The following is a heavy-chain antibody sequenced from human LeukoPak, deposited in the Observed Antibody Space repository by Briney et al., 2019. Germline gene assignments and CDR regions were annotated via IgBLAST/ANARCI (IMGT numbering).Heavy chain of an antibody. CDR2: IWYDGSNK. CDR1: GFTFSSYG. D-gene: IGHD6-19*01. Sequence: PGGSLRLSCAASGFTFSSYGMHWVRQAPSKGLEWVAVIWYDGSNKYYADSVKGRFTISRDNSKNTLYLQMNSLRAEDTAVYYCAGSIAVAGTIDYWGQGTLVTVSS. J-gene: IGHJ4*02. V-gene: IGHV3-33*01. CDR3: AGSIAVAGTIDY.